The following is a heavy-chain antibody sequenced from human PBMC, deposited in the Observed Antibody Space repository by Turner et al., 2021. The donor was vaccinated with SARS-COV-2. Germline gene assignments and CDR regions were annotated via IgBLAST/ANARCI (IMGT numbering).Heavy chain of an antibody. CDR2: ICSGGNT. CDR3: ARPFGTAVVPPS. D-gene: IGHD2-2*01. J-gene: IGHJ6*02. V-gene: IGHV3-53*02. CDR1: GFVVSSYS. Sequence: EVQLVETGGGLLQLGGSLRLSCAASGFVVSSYSMNWVRQAPGKGLEWISVICSGGNTYYADSGKGRFTIARDSSKNTLYLQMISLRAEDTAVYYCARPFGTAVVPPSWGQGTTVTVSS.